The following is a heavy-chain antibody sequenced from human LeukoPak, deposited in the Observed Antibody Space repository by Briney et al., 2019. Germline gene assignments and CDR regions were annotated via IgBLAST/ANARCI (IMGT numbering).Heavy chain of an antibody. CDR3: ARVPGGNDFWFDP. CDR1: GGTFSSYA. CDR2: IIPIFGTA. D-gene: IGHD4-23*01. V-gene: IGHV1-69*13. J-gene: IGHJ5*02. Sequence: SVKVSCKASGGTFSSYAISWVRQAPGQGLECMGGIIPIFGTANYAQKFQGRVTITADESTSTAYMELSSLRSEDTAVYYCARVPGGNDFWFDPWGQGTLVTVSS.